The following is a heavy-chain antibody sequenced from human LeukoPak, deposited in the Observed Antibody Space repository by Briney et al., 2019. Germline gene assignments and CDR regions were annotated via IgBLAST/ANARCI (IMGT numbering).Heavy chain of an antibody. CDR2: ISSGGNT. Sequence: PGRSLRLSCAASGFTVSRNYMSWVRQAAGKGLEWVSVISSGGNTYYTDSVKGRFTISRDNSKDTLYLQMSSLRVEDTAVYYCARNDRGAFDIWGQGTMVTVSS. CDR1: GFTVSRNY. CDR3: ARNDRGAFDI. V-gene: IGHV3-53*01. D-gene: IGHD3-22*01. J-gene: IGHJ3*02.